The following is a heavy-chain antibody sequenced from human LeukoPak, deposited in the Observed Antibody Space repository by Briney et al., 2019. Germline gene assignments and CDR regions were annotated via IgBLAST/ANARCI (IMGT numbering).Heavy chain of an antibody. J-gene: IGHJ6*02. CDR2: ISYDGRNK. CDR1: GFTFSSYA. D-gene: IGHD1-26*01. Sequence: GGSLRLSCAASGFTFSSYAMHWVRQAPGKGLVWVAVISYDGRNKYYADSVKGRFTISRDDSKNTLYLQMNRLRAEDTAVYYGARMELNGMDVWGQGTTVTVSS. V-gene: IGHV3-30*04. CDR3: ARMELNGMDV.